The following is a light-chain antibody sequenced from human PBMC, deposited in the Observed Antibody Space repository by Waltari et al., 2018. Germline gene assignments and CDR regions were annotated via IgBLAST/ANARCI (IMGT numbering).Light chain of an antibody. CDR2: GAS. CDR1: QIVSSN. V-gene: IGKV3-15*01. Sequence: DIVMTQSPATLSVSPGERATLSCRASQIVSSNLAWYQQKPGQAPRLLIYGASTRATGIPARFSGSGSGTEFTLTISSLQSEDFAVYYCQQYNNWPPYTFGQGTKLEIK. CDR3: QQYNNWPPYT. J-gene: IGKJ2*01.